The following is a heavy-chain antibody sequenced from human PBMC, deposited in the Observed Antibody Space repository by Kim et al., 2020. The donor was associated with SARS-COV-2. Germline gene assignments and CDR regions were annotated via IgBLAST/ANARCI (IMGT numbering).Heavy chain of an antibody. V-gene: IGHV3-30-3*01. Sequence: GGSLRLSCAASGFTFTSYAMNWVRQAPGKGLEWVSAISQGDSNRHTADSENVRFTISSDNSKNTRTLHMNSQSPEATAVDNCSTLSDYRKYHYYGMDV. CDR3: STLSDYRKYHYYGMDV. CDR2: ISQGDSNR. J-gene: IGHJ6*01. D-gene: IGHD4-4*01. CDR1: GFTFTSYA.